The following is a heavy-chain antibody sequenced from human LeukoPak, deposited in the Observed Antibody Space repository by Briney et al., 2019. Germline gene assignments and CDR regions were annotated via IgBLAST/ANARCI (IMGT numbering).Heavy chain of an antibody. Sequence: GASVKVSCKTSGHSFSNYHVHWVRRAPGQGLEWVGIMAPRDYGATYAQKFQGRVTMTRDTSTSTLYMDLSSLRPEDTAVYYCAREVRTGIGATDFWGQGTLVTVSS. J-gene: IGHJ4*02. CDR3: AREVRTGIGATDF. CDR2: MAPRDYGA. CDR1: GHSFSNYH. V-gene: IGHV1-46*01. D-gene: IGHD1-26*01.